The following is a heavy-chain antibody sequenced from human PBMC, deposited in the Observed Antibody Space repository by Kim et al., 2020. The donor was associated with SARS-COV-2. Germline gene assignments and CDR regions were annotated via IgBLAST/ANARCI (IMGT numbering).Heavy chain of an antibody. D-gene: IGHD3-10*01. J-gene: IGHJ5*02. CDR3: ARDLGGFGEQQHSWFDP. V-gene: IGHV3-30*07. Sequence: VKGRFTISRDNSKNTLYLQMNSLRAEDTAVYYCARDLGGFGEQQHSWFDPWGQGTLVTVSS.